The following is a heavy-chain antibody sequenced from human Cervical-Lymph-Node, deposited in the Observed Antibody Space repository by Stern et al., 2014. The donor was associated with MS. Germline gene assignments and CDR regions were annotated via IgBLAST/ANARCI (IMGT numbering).Heavy chain of an antibody. Sequence: QDQLVQSGAEVKKPGASVNVSCKTSGYTFTYYAISWIRQAPGQGLEWVGWISPYNGNPNFVQKLQGRVAMTTDTSTSTAYMELRSLRSDDTAVYYCARDDDYTRRAIDYWGQGTLVTVSS. CDR1: GYTFTYYA. CDR3: ARDDDYTRRAIDY. V-gene: IGHV1-18*01. CDR2: ISPYNGNP. D-gene: IGHD4-11*01. J-gene: IGHJ4*02.